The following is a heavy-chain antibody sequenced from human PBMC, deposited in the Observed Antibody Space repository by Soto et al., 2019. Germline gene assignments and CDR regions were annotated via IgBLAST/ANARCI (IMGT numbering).Heavy chain of an antibody. V-gene: IGHV1-3*01. CDR3: ASHNFPYYYYGMDV. CDR1: GYTFTSYA. D-gene: IGHD1-20*01. CDR2: INACNGNT. Sequence: GASVKVSCKASGYTFTSYAMHWVRQAPGQRLEWMGWINACNGNTKYSQKFQGRVTITRDTSASTAYMELSSLRSEDTAVYYLASHNFPYYYYGMDVWGQGTTVTVSS. J-gene: IGHJ6*02.